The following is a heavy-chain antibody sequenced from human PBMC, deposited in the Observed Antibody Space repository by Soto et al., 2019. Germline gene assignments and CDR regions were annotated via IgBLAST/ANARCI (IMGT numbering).Heavy chain of an antibody. CDR3: AKDDFTDRGDDYFDY. J-gene: IGHJ4*02. CDR1: GFSFTNFA. CDR2: IGASGDIT. V-gene: IGHV3-23*01. Sequence: GGSLRLSCAASGFSFTNFAMSWVRQAPGKGLEWVAGIGASGDITWYADSVKGRLSISRDNSKNTLYLQLNSLRFEDTAVYYCAKDDFTDRGDDYFDYWGPGTLVTVS. D-gene: IGHD2-21*02.